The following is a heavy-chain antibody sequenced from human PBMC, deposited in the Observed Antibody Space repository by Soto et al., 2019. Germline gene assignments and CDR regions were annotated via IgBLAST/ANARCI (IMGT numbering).Heavy chain of an antibody. D-gene: IGHD5-18*01. CDR3: ASPPAGYGSPILRYFDL. CDR1: GGTFSSYA. Sequence: GASVKVSCKASGGTFSSYAISWVRQAPGQGLEWMGGIIPIFGTANYAQKFQGRVTITADKSTSTAYMELSSLRSEDTAVYYCASPPAGYGSPILRYFDLWGRGTLVTVSS. V-gene: IGHV1-69*06. J-gene: IGHJ2*01. CDR2: IIPIFGTA.